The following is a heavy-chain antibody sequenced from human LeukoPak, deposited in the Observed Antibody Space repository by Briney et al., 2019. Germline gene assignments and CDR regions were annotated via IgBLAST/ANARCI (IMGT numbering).Heavy chain of an antibody. V-gene: IGHV1-2*02. CDR2: INPNSGGT. CDR3: ARLWFGELYTQYYFDY. Sequence: ASVKVSCKASGYTFTGYYMHWVRQAPGQGLEWMGWINPNSGGTNYAQKFQGRVTMTRDTSVSTAYMELSRLRSDDTAVYYCARLWFGELYTQYYFDYWGQGTLVTVSS. CDR1: GYTFTGYY. D-gene: IGHD3-10*01. J-gene: IGHJ4*02.